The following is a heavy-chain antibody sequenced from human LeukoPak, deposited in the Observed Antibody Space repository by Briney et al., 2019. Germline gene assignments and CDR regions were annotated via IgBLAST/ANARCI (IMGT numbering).Heavy chain of an antibody. CDR3: ARGSSDHYDTSGYRR. V-gene: IGHV1-2*02. CDR1: GYTFTGYY. D-gene: IGHD3-22*01. Sequence: ASVKVSCKASGYTFTGYYMHWVRQAPGQGLEWMGWITPNSGGTNYAQNLQGRVTMTRDTSISTAYMELSRLKSDDTAVYYCARGSSDHYDTSGYRRWGQGTLVTVSS. CDR2: ITPNSGGT. J-gene: IGHJ4*02.